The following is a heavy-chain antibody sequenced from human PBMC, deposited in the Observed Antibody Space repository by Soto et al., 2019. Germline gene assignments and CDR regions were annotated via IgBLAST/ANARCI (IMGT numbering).Heavy chain of an antibody. CDR3: ARDIDYYDSSGYQDY. D-gene: IGHD3-22*01. CDR1: VFLLWFYE. J-gene: IGHJ4*02. V-gene: IGHV3-48*03. CDR2: INTRGNII. Sequence: GGPLTLFCTVSVFLLWFYEEQWVREARGKGLEWVSDINTRGNIIHYADSVKGRFTISRDNAENSLYLQMNSLRAEDTAVYYCARDIDYYDSSGYQDYWGQGSLVTVSS.